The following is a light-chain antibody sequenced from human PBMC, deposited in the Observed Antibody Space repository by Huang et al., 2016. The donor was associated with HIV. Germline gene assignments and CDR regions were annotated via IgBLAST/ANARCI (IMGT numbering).Light chain of an antibody. CDR3: QQYNKWPPVT. J-gene: IGKJ5*01. CDR1: QSVSSN. Sequence: ERVMTQSPAALSMSLGERATLSCRASQSVSSNVAWYQQKPGQAPRLLIYGASTRATGIPVRFSGSGSETEFTLTISSLQSEDSAVYYCQQYNKWPPVTCGQGTRLDIK. V-gene: IGKV3-15*01. CDR2: GAS.